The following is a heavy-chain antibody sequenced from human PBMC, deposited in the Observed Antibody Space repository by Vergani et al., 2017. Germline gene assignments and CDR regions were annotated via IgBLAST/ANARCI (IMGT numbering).Heavy chain of an antibody. D-gene: IGHD3-10*01. CDR3: ARDPYYYGSGSYYI. V-gene: IGHV3-48*02. J-gene: IGHJ4*02. CDR1: GFTFSSYS. CDR2: ISSSSSTI. Sequence: EVQLVESGGGLVQPGGSLRLSCAASGFTFSSYSMNWVRQAPGKGLEWGSYISSSSSTILYADSVKGRFTISRDNAKNSLYLQMNSLRDEDTAVYYCARDPYYYGSGSYYIWGQGTLVTVSS.